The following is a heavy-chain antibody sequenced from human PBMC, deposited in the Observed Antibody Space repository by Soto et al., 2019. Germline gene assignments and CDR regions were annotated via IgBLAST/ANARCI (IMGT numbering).Heavy chain of an antibody. V-gene: IGHV4-31*03. CDR3: ARIKGGAAGNFDY. CDR1: GGSITNGDYY. Sequence: QVQLQESGPGLVKPSQTLSLTCTVSGGSITNGDYYWTWIRQHPGKGPEWIGYIYYSGSTYYNPSLKSRVTISVDTSKNQFSLRLSSVTAADSAVYYCARIKGGAAGNFDYWGQGTLVTVSS. D-gene: IGHD6-13*01. J-gene: IGHJ4*02. CDR2: IYYSGST.